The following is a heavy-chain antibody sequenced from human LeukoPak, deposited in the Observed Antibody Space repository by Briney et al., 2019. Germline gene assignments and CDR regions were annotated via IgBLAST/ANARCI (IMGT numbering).Heavy chain of an antibody. J-gene: IGHJ6*02. D-gene: IGHD6-13*01. CDR2: IKQDGSEK. CDR1: GFTFSSCW. Sequence: PGGSLRLSCAASGFTFSSCWMSWVRQAPGKGLEWVANIKQDGSEKYYVDSVKGRFTISRDNAKNSLYLQMNSLRAEDTAVYYCARPYSSSSYGMDVWGQGTTVTVSS. V-gene: IGHV3-7*01. CDR3: ARPYSSSSYGMDV.